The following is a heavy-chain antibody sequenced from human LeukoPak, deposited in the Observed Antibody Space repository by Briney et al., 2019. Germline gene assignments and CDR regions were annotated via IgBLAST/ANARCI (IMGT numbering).Heavy chain of an antibody. V-gene: IGHV1-2*02. CDR1: GYIFTGYY. Sequence: ASVKVSCKASGYIFTGYYIHWVRQAPGQGLEWMGWINPNSGGTDYAQKFQGRVTMTRDTSISTAYMELSSLRSEDTAVYYCARRWGDGLYWGQGTLVTVSS. J-gene: IGHJ4*02. CDR2: INPNSGGT. CDR3: ARRWGDGLY. D-gene: IGHD5-24*01.